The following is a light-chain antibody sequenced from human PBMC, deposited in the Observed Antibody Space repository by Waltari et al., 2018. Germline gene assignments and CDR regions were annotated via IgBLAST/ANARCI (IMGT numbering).Light chain of an antibody. V-gene: IGLV3-1*01. CDR2: QTR. CDR3: EMWDNSVVI. J-gene: IGLJ2*01. CDR1: NLARKI. Sequence: SNELTQPQSVSVFPGQTAIIPCSGQNLARKIVSWFHQRPGQSPVGVFSQTRERPSGIPERYSGSISGNTATLAISGTQETDEGDYFCEMWDNSVVIFGGGTKLTVL.